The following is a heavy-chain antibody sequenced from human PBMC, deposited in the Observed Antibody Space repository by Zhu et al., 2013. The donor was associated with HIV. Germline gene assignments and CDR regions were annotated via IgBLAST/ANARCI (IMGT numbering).Heavy chain of an antibody. CDR3: ARVPRRRQLPDY. J-gene: IGHJ4*02. V-gene: IGHV4-61*01. CDR1: GGSVSSGSYY. Sequence: QVQLQQWGAGLLKPSETLSLTCTVSGGSVSSGSYYWSWIRQPPGKGLEWIGYIYYSGSTNYNPSLKSRVTISVDTSKNQFSLKLSSVTAADTAVYYCARVPRRRQLPDYWGQGTLVTVSS. D-gene: IGHD1-26*01. CDR2: IYYSGST.